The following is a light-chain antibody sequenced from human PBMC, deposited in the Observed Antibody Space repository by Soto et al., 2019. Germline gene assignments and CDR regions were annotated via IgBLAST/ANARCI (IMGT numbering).Light chain of an antibody. Sequence: EIVMTQSPATLSVSPGERATLSCRASQSVSNNLAWYQQKPGQAPRLLIYGASTRATGIPARFSGSGSGTEFTLSISSLQSEDFAVYYCQQYDNWPPYTFGQGTKLEIK. CDR2: GAS. V-gene: IGKV3-15*01. CDR1: QSVSNN. CDR3: QQYDNWPPYT. J-gene: IGKJ2*01.